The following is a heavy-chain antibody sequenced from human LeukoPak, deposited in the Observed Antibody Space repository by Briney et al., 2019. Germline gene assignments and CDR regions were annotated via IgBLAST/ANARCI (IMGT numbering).Heavy chain of an antibody. CDR2: IYSGGST. CDR3: ARNLYYYGSGSYHLDY. CDR1: GGSISSYY. Sequence: ETLSLTCTVSGGSISSYYWSWIRQPPGKGLEWVSVIYSGGSTYYADSVKGRFTISRDNSKNTLYLQMNSLRAEDTAVYYCARNLYYYGSGSYHLDYWGQGTLVTVSS. J-gene: IGHJ4*02. V-gene: IGHV3-66*01. D-gene: IGHD3-10*01.